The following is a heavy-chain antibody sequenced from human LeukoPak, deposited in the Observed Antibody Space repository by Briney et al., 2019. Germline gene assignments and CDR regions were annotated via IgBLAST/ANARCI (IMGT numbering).Heavy chain of an antibody. V-gene: IGHV3-30-3*01. CDR1: GFTFSSYA. D-gene: IGHD3-3*01. J-gene: IGHJ4*02. CDR3: ASNSPHYDFWSGYSVDY. CDR2: ISYDGSNK. Sequence: PGRSLRLSCAASGFTFSSYAMHWVRQAPGKGLEWVAVISYDGSNKYYADSVKGRFTISRDNSKNTLYLQMNSLRAEDTAVYYCASNSPHYDFWSGYSVDYWGQGTLVTVSS.